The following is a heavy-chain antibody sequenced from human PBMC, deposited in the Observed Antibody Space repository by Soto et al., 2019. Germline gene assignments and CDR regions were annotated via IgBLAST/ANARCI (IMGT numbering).Heavy chain of an antibody. CDR1: GFTFSSYG. D-gene: IGHD1-7*01. CDR2: ISYDGSNK. V-gene: IGHV3-30*18. Sequence: GGSLRLSCAASGFTFSSYGMHCVRQAPGKGLEWVAVISYDGSNKYYADSVKGRFTISRDNSKNTLYLQMNSLRAEDTAVYYCAKDLIGRWNYDLGYWWAFDIWGQGTMDTVSS. J-gene: IGHJ3*02. CDR3: AKDLIGRWNYDLGYWWAFDI.